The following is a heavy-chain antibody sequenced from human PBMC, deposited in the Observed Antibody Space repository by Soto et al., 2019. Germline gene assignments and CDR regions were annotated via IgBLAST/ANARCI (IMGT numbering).Heavy chain of an antibody. CDR3: ARRRHPLGHGSGSYGY. CDR1: GGSFSGYY. J-gene: IGHJ4*02. Sequence: QVQLQQWGAGLLKPSETLSLTCAVYGGSFSGYYWSWIRQPPGKGLEWIGEINHSGSTNYNPSLKSRVTRSVATTKTQFSLKLSSLTAADTAVYYCARRRHPLGHGSGSYGYWGQGTLVTVSS. CDR2: INHSGST. V-gene: IGHV4-34*01. D-gene: IGHD3-10*01.